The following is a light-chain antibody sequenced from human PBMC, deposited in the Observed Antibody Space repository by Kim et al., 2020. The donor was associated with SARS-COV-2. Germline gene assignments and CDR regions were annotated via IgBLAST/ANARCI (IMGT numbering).Light chain of an antibody. CDR3: QQFDNLSLT. CDR2: DAS. CDR1: RDISNN. J-gene: IGKJ4*01. V-gene: IGKV1-33*01. Sequence: APVGDRVTITCQAGRDISNNLNWYQQKPGKAPKVLIYDASNVHTGVSSRFSGSGSGTDFTFTITSLQPEDVATYYCQQFDNLSLTFGGGTKVDIK.